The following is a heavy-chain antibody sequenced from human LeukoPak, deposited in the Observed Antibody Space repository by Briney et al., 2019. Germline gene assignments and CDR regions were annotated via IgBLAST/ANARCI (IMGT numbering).Heavy chain of an antibody. V-gene: IGHV4-30-4*01. J-gene: IGHJ4*02. D-gene: IGHD4-17*01. CDR1: GGSISSGDYY. CDR2: IYYSGST. Sequence: SQTLSLTCTVSGGSISSGDYYWSWIRQPPGKGLEWIGYIYYSGSTYYNPSLKRRVTISVDTSKNQFSLKLSSVTAADTAVYYCARMAYGDYVLDYWGQGTLVTVSS. CDR3: ARMAYGDYVLDY.